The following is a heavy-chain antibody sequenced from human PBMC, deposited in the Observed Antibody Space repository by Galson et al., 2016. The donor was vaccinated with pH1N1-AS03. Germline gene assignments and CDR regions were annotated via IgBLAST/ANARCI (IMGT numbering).Heavy chain of an antibody. J-gene: IGHJ6*02. CDR3: ARGGGDYGLDV. CDR2: IYHSGST. D-gene: IGHD1-26*01. Sequence: LSLTCAVSGGSISSSGVYSWSWIRQPPGKGLEWIGNIYHSGSTYYSPSLKSRVTISIDRSQNQFSLKLTSVTAADTAVYYCARGGGDYGLDVWGQGTTVTVSS. CDR1: GGSISSSGVYS. V-gene: IGHV4-30-2*01.